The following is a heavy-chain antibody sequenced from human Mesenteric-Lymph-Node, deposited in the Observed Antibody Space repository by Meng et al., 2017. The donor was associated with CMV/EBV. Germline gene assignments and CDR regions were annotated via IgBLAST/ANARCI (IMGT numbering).Heavy chain of an antibody. CDR3: TGSDYDSSGYDHDAFDI. V-gene: IGHV3-15*01. D-gene: IGHD3-22*01. CDR2: IKSKTDGGTT. CDR1: GFTFSNAW. J-gene: IGHJ3*02. Sequence: GESLKISCAASGFTFSNAWMSWVRQAPGKGLEWVGRIKSKTDGGTTDYAAPVKGRFTISRDDSKNTLYLQMNSLKTEDTAVYYCTGSDYDSSGYDHDAFDIWGQGTMVTVSS.